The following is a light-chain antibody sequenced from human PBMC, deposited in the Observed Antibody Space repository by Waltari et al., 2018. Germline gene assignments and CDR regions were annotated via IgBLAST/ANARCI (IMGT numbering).Light chain of an antibody. V-gene: IGKV3-20*01. CDR3: QKYDFLPAT. J-gene: IGKJ1*01. CDR1: QGVGKY. Sequence: EVVLTQSPGTLSLSPGERATLSCRASQGVGKYLAWYQQRPGQAPRLLLYHTSIRATALTDRFSGSGYGTDFSLTISRLEPEDFAVYYCQKYDFLPATFGQGTTVEIK. CDR2: HTS.